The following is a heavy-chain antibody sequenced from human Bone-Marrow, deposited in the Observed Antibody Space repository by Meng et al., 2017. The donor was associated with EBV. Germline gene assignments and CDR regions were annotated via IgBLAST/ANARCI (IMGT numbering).Heavy chain of an antibody. CDR3: ATYEMGGAGKGY. J-gene: IGHJ4*02. CDR1: GGSISSGGYH. D-gene: IGHD6-19*01. V-gene: IGHV4-30-4*01. CDR2: IDYSGST. Sequence: QGQPQALGPGLVNPSQPHSLPCAVSGGSISSGGYHWSWSRQPPGKGLGWIGYIDYSGSTYHNPSLKSRVTTSVDASNNQFSLKLSSVTAADTAVYYCATYEMGGAGKGYWGQGTLVTVSS.